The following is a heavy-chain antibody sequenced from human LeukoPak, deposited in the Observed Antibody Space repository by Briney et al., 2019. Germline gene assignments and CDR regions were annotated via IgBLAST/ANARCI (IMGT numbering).Heavy chain of an antibody. D-gene: IGHD5-24*01. CDR3: ARCLDGYSFLPFDY. Sequence: SETLSLTCAVYGGSFSGYYWSWIRQPPGKGLEWIGEINHSGSTNYNPSLKSRVTISVDTSKNQFSLKLSSVTAADTAVYYCARCLDGYSFLPFDYWGQGTLVTVSS. V-gene: IGHV4-34*01. CDR2: INHSGST. CDR1: GGSFSGYY. J-gene: IGHJ4*02.